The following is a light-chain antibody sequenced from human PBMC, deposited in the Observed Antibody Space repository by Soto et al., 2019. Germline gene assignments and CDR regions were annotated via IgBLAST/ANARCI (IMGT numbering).Light chain of an antibody. CDR1: SSNIGAGYD. V-gene: IGLV1-40*01. J-gene: IGLJ1*01. Sequence: VLTQPPSVSGAPGQRVTISCTGSSSNIGAGYDVHWYQQLPGKAPKLLIYGNNNRPSGVPDRLSGSKSGTSASLAITGLRADDEADYYCQSYASSLSANFVFGTGTKVTVL. CDR3: QSYASSLSANFV. CDR2: GNN.